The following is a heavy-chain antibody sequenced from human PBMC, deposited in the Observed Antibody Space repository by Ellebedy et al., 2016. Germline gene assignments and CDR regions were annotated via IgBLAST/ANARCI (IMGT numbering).Heavy chain of an antibody. Sequence: ASVKVSCKASGYTFTNHGINWVRQAPGQGLEWMGYISTYNANTYYTQKFQGRVTMTTDTSTSTAYMDLRSLRSDDTAVYYCARKTYYGDYHFDYWGQGTLVTVSS. V-gene: IGHV1-18*01. D-gene: IGHD4-17*01. CDR2: ISTYNANT. CDR1: GYTFTNHG. J-gene: IGHJ4*02. CDR3: ARKTYYGDYHFDY.